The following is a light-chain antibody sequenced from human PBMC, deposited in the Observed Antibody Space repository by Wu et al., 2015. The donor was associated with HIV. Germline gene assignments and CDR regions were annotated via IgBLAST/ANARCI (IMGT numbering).Light chain of an antibody. CDR3: QQRNKWPLT. V-gene: IGKV3D-20*02. Sequence: EIVLTQSPGTLSLSPGERATLSCRASQSVSSNYLAWYQQKPGQAPRLLIHGASSRATDIPDRFSGIGSGTEFTLTISSLEPEDSAVYYCQQRNKWPLTFGGGTEGGDQ. CDR1: QSVSSNY. CDR2: GAS. J-gene: IGKJ4*01.